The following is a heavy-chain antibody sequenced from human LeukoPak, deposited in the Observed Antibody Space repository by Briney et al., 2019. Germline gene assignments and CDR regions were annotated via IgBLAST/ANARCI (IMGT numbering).Heavy chain of an antibody. V-gene: IGHV3-15*01. D-gene: IGHD6-6*01. CDR1: GITFTNAW. CDR3: TTDRSIAVRPVFDS. J-gene: IGHJ4*02. Sequence: GGSLRPSCAASGITFTNAWKSWVRQAPGKGLEWVGRIKSKTDGGTIDYAAPVKGRFTIPRDDSKITLYLQMNSLKIEDTAVYYCTTDRSIAVRPVFDSWGQGTLVTVSS. CDR2: IKSKTDGGTI.